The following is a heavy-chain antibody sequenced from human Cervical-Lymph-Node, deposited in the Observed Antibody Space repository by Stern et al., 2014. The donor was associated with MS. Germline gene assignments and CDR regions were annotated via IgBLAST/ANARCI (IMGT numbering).Heavy chain of an antibody. J-gene: IGHJ4*02. CDR2: ISAYNCNT. CDR3: ARAAGILDF. D-gene: IGHD1-1*01. CDR1: GYTFTNYG. V-gene: IGHV1-18*01. Sequence: VQLVQSGDEVKKPGASVKVSCKASGYTFTNYGITWVRQAPGQGLEWMGWISAYNCNTNYEQNRQGRVTMTTDTSTSTVYMELRSLRSDDAAVYYCARAAGILDFWGQGTLVIVSS.